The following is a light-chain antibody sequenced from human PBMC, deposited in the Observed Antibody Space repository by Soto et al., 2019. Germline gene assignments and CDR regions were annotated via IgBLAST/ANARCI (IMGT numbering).Light chain of an antibody. J-gene: IGKJ1*01. CDR3: QKYNSAPRT. CDR1: RSISSW. CDR2: AAS. Sequence: DIQMTQSPSTLSAYIGGRVTITCRASRSISSWVAWYQQKPGKAPKLLIYAASTLQSGVPSRFSGSGSGTDFTLTISSLQPEDVATYYCQKYNSAPRTFGQGTKVDIK. V-gene: IGKV1-27*01.